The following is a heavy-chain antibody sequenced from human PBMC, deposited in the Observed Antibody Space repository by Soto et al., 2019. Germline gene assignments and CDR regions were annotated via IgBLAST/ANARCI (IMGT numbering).Heavy chain of an antibody. CDR2: INPNSGGT. J-gene: IGHJ6*02. CDR3: ARHYYYGSGSYNYYYGMDV. Sequence: ASVKVSCRASGYTFTGYYMHWVRQAPGQGLEWMGWINPNSGGTNYAQKFQGRVTMTRDTSISTAYMELSRLRSDDTAVYYCARHYYYGSGSYNYYYGMDVWGQGTTVTVSS. CDR1: GYTFTGYY. D-gene: IGHD3-10*01. V-gene: IGHV1-2*02.